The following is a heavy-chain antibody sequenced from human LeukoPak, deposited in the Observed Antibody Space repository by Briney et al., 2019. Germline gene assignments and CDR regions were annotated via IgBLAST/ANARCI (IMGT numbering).Heavy chain of an antibody. CDR3: AREGGGNYARWYFDL. D-gene: IGHD1-7*01. J-gene: IGHJ2*01. V-gene: IGHV4-39*07. Sequence: KASETLSLTCTVSGGSISSSSYYWGWIRQSPGEGLEWIGSLYYSGSTYYNPSLKSRVTVLGDTSKNQFSLKLSSVTAADTAVYYCAREGGGNYARWYFDLWGRGTLVTVSS. CDR1: GGSISSSSYY. CDR2: LYYSGST.